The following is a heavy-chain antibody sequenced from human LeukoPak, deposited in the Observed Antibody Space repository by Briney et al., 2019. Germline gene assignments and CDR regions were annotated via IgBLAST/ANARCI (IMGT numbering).Heavy chain of an antibody. Sequence: ASVKVSCKASGYSFTRYFIHWVRQAPGQGLEWMGIIIPSDGSTSFAQKFQGRVTMTRDTSTSTVYMELSSLRSEDTAVYYCARGKVVTMVRGVIITYFDYWGQGTLVTVSS. CDR3: ARGKVVTMVRGVIITYFDY. CDR2: IIPSDGST. CDR1: GYSFTRYF. J-gene: IGHJ4*02. V-gene: IGHV1-46*01. D-gene: IGHD3-10*01.